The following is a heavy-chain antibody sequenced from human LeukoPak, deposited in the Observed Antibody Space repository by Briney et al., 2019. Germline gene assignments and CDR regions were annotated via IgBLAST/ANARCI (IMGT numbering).Heavy chain of an antibody. CDR1: GFTFSSYA. D-gene: IGHD3-10*01. CDR2: ISGSGGST. Sequence: GGSLRLSCAASGFTFSSYAMSWVRQAPGKGLEWVSAISGSGGSTYYADSVKGRFTISRDNSKNTLYLQMNSLRAEDTAVYYCAKEAAELLWFGELYRHFDYWGQGTPVTVSS. V-gene: IGHV3-23*01. J-gene: IGHJ4*02. CDR3: AKEAAELLWFGELYRHFDY.